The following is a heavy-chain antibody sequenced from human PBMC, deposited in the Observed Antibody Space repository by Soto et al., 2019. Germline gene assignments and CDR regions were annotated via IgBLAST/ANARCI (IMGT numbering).Heavy chain of an antibody. V-gene: IGHV3-7*05. CDR1: GLTFSNYW. CDR3: ARGPF. CDR2: KKELGSEK. J-gene: IGHJ4*02. Sequence: PGXSLRLSCAASGLTFSNYWMSWFRQAPVTGLQSPGPKKELGSEKFYVASVKGRFPISRDNAKNSVFLKLNSRRAEDRAVYYCARGPFWGQGTLVTVSS.